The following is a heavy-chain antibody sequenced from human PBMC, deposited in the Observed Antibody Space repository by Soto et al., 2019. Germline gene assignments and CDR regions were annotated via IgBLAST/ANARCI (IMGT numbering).Heavy chain of an antibody. CDR2: IYYSGST. Sequence: QVQLQESGPGLVKPSETLSLTCTVSGVSISSYYWSWIRQPPGKGLEWIGYIYYSGSTNYNPSLKSRVTISVDTSKNQFSLKLSSVTAADTAVYYCARHFGTGYYDYWGQGTLVTVSS. J-gene: IGHJ4*02. CDR1: GVSISSYY. D-gene: IGHD3-9*01. V-gene: IGHV4-59*08. CDR3: ARHFGTGYYDY.